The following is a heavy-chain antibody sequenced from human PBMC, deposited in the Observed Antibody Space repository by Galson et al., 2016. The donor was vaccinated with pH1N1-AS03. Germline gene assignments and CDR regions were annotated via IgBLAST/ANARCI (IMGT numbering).Heavy chain of an antibody. J-gene: IGHJ4*02. CDR1: GYSFPTYS. Sequence: SVKVSCKASGYSFPTYSFNWVRQAPGQGLEWLGWISAYSGDTHYARKFQGRVTLTTDTSTSTAYMELRNLTSDDMAVYYCARAHYNADYVPDFWGQGTLVTVSS. D-gene: IGHD4-17*01. CDR2: ISAYSGDT. V-gene: IGHV1-18*03. CDR3: ARAHYNADYVPDF.